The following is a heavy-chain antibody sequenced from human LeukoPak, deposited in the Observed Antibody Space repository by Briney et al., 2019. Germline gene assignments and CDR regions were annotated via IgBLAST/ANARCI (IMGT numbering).Heavy chain of an antibody. CDR2: IYSGGST. CDR1: GFTVSSNY. D-gene: IGHD3-22*01. V-gene: IGHV3-53*01. J-gene: IGHJ6*02. Sequence: GESLRLSCAASGFTVSSNYMSWVRQAPGKGLEWVSVIYSGGSTYYADSVKGRFTISRDNSKNTLYLQMNSLRAEDTAVYYCAREGVRDSSIYYYGMDVWGQGTTVTVSS. CDR3: AREGVRDSSIYYYGMDV.